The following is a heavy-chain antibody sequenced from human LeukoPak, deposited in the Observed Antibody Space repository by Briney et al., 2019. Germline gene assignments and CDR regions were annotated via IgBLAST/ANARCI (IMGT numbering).Heavy chain of an antibody. CDR3: ARLDGSNWGSLSLDP. D-gene: IGHD7-27*01. J-gene: IGHJ5*02. CDR1: GYSFTSYW. CDR2: IYPGDSDT. V-gene: IGHV5-51*01. Sequence: GESLKTSCAGSGYSFTSYWIGWVRQMPGKGLEWMWIIYPGDSDTRYSPSFQGQVTISADKSISTAYLQWSSLKASDTAMYYCARLDGSNWGSLSLDPWGQGTLVTVSS.